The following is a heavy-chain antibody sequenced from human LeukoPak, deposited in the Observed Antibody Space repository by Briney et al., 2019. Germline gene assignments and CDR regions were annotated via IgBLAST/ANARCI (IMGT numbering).Heavy chain of an antibody. CDR1: GFTFTNYW. CDR2: IYLDGSRA. J-gene: IGHJ4*02. V-gene: IGHV3-7*01. Sequence: GGSLRLSCAVSGFTFTNYWMSWARQSPGKGLEWVANIYLDGSRAYYVDSVKGRFTISRDNAKNSLFLQMNSLSAEDTAVYYCAREGAIFGVVIIYYFDYWGQGTLVTVSS. D-gene: IGHD3-3*01. CDR3: AREGAIFGVVIIYYFDY.